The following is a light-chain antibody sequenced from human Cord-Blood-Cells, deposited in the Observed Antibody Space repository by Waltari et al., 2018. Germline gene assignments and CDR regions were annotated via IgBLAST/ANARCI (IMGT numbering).Light chain of an antibody. Sequence: QSALTQPASVSGSPGQSITISCTGTSSDVGSYNLVSWYQQPPGKAPKLRIYEGSKWPSGVSNRFSGSKSGNTASLTISGLQAEDEADYYCCSYAGSSTFVVFGGGTKLTVL. CDR2: EGS. CDR1: SSDVGSYNL. J-gene: IGLJ2*01. V-gene: IGLV2-23*03. CDR3: CSYAGSSTFVV.